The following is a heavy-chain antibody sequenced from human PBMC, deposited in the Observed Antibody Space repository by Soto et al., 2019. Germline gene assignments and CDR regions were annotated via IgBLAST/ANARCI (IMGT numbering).Heavy chain of an antibody. Sequence: SETLSLTCAVSGGSISSGGYYWSWIRQHPGKGLEWIGYIYYSGSTYYNPSLKSRVTISVDTSKNQFSLKLSSVTAADTAVYYCARDMEAYCGGDCYSFDYWGQGTLVTVSS. V-gene: IGHV4-31*11. J-gene: IGHJ4*02. CDR2: IYYSGST. D-gene: IGHD2-21*02. CDR3: ARDMEAYCGGDCYSFDY. CDR1: GGSISSGGYY.